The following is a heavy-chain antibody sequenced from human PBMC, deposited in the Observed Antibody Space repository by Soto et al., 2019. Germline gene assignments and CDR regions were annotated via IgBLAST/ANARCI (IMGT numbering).Heavy chain of an antibody. J-gene: IGHJ4*02. CDR1: GFTFSSYA. D-gene: IGHD1-1*01. V-gene: IGHV3-23*01. CDR2: SGSGGRA. CDR3: AKATGTTLY. Sequence: EVQLLVSGGGLVQPGGSLRLSCEDSGFTFSSYAMTWVRQAPGKGLEWVSASGSGGRAFYSDSVKGRFTISRDNSRNTLYLQLHSLRVDDTAVYFCAKATGTTLYWGQGTLVTVSS.